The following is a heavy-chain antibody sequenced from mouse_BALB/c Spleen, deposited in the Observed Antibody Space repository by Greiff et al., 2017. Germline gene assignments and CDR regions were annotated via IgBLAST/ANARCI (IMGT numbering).Heavy chain of an antibody. Sequence: EVQGVESGGGLVQPGGSRKLSCAASGFTFSSFGMHWVRQAPEKGLEWVAYISSGSSTIYYADTVKGRFTISRDNPKNTLFLQMTSLRSEDTAMYYCARRGSYSYYAMDYWGQGTSVTVSS. CDR2: ISSGSSTI. CDR3: ARRGSYSYYAMDY. J-gene: IGHJ4*01. D-gene: IGHD1-1*02. V-gene: IGHV5-17*02. CDR1: GFTFSSFG.